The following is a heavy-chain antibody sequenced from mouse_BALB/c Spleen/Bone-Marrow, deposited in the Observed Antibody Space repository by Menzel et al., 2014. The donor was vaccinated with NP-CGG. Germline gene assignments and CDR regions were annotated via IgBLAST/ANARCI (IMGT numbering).Heavy chain of an antibody. D-gene: IGHD1-1*01. V-gene: IGHV1-9*01. CDR1: GYTFSSYS. CDR3: AREDIATVVEMDY. CDR2: ILPGSGST. Sequence: QVQLQQPGAELMKPGASVEISCKATGYTFSSYSIEWVKQRPGHGLEWIGEILPGSGSTNYNEKFKGKATFTADTSSNTAYMQLSSLTSEDSAVYYCAREDIATVVEMDYWGQGTSVAVSS. J-gene: IGHJ4*01.